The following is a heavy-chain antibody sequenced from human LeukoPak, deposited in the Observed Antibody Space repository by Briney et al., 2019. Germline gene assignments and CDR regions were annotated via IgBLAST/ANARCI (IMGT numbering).Heavy chain of an antibody. CDR1: GFSFIRYA. CDR2: ISGNGGST. Sequence: GGSLNLSCAASGFSFIRYAMSWVPQAPGKGLEWVSAISGNGGSTYYALSVKGRLTISRDNSKNTLYLQMNSLRAEDTAVYYGANRRSGEPFDYWGEETVVSVFS. J-gene: IGHJ4*02. CDR3: ANRRSGEPFDY. V-gene: IGHV3-23*01. D-gene: IGHD1-26*01.